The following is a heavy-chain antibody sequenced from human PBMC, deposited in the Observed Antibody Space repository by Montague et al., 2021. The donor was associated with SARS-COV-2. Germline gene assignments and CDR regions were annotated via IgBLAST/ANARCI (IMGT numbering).Heavy chain of an antibody. CDR2: IGTAGDT. CDR3: ARGGYYDSCGYYTDAFDI. V-gene: IGHV3-13*01. D-gene: IGHD3-22*01. CDR1: GFTFSSYD. Sequence: SLRLSCAASGFTFSSYDMHWVRQATGKGLEWVSTIGTAGDTYYPGSVKGRFTISRENAKNSLYLQMNSLRAGDTAVYYCARGGYYDSCGYYTDAFDIWGQGTMVTVSS. J-gene: IGHJ3*02.